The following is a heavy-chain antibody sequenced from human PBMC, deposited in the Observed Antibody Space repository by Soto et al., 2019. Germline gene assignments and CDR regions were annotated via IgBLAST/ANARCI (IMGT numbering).Heavy chain of an antibody. CDR2: FDPEDGET. CDR3: ASDLGYCTNGVCCKLDAFAI. D-gene: IGHD2-8*01. CDR1: GYTLTELS. Sequence: ASVKVSCKVSGYTLTELSMHWVRQAPGRGLEWMGGFDPEDGETIYAQKFQGRVTMTEDTSTDTAYMELSSLRSEDTAVYYCASDLGYCTNGVCCKLDAFAIWGQGTMVTVSS. J-gene: IGHJ3*02. V-gene: IGHV1-24*01.